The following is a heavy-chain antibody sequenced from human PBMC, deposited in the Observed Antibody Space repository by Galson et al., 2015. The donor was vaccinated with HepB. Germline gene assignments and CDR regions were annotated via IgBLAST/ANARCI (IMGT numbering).Heavy chain of an antibody. V-gene: IGHV1-2*02. J-gene: IGHJ3*02. CDR3: ARDPGSGDAFDI. CDR1: GYTFTGYY. CDR2: INPNSGGT. D-gene: IGHD6-25*01. Sequence: SVKVSCKASGYTFTGYYMHWVRQAPGQGLEWMGWINPNSGGTNYAQKFQGRVTMTRDTSISTAYMELSRLRSDDTAVYYCARDPGSGDAFDIWGQGTMVTVSS.